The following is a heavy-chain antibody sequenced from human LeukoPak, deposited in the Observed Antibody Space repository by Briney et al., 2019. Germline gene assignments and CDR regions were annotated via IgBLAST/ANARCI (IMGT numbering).Heavy chain of an antibody. CDR2: IYYSGST. CDR1: GGSISSYY. CDR3: ARDRFKAHWFDP. J-gene: IGHJ5*02. Sequence: SETLSLTCAVSGGSISSYYWSWIRQPPGKGLDWIGYIYYSGSTNHNPSLKSRVTISVDTSKNQFSLKLSSVTAADTAVYYCARDRFKAHWFDPWGQGTLVTVSS. V-gene: IGHV4-59*01.